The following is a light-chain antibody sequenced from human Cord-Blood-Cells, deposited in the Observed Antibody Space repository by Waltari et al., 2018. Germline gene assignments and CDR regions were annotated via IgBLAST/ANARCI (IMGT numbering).Light chain of an antibody. CDR2: WAS. CDR3: QQYYSTPLT. CDR1: QSVLYSSNNQNY. Sequence: QSVLYSSNNQNYLAWYQQKPGQPPKLLIYWASTRESGVPDRFSGSGSGTDFTLTISSLQAEDVAVYYCQQYYSTPLTFGGGTKVEIK. V-gene: IGKV4-1*01. J-gene: IGKJ4*01.